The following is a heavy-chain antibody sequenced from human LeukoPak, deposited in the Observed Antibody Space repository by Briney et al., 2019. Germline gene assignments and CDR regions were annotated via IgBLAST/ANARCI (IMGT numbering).Heavy chain of an antibody. CDR1: GYRFTSYW. D-gene: IGHD6-25*01. Sequence: PGESLKISCKGSGYRFTSYWISWVRQMPGKGLEWMGRIDPTDSYTSYSPSFQGHVTMSADRSISTAYLQWSSLKASDTALYYCARQAVDYYYGMDVWGQGTTVTVSS. V-gene: IGHV5-10-1*01. CDR2: IDPTDSYT. CDR3: ARQAVDYYYGMDV. J-gene: IGHJ6*02.